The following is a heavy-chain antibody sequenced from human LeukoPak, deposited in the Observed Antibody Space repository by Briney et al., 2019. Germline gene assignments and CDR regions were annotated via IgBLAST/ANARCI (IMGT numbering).Heavy chain of an antibody. CDR3: ARLTYYYDSSGYFEYYFDY. CDR2: IYYSGST. D-gene: IGHD3-22*01. V-gene: IGHV4-59*08. J-gene: IGHJ4*02. Sequence: SETLSLTCTVSGGSISSYYWSWIRQPPGKGLEWIGYIYYSGSTNYNPSLKSRVAISVDTSKNQFSLKLSSVTAADTAVYYCARLTYYYDSSGYFEYYFDYWGQGTLVTVSS. CDR1: GGSISSYY.